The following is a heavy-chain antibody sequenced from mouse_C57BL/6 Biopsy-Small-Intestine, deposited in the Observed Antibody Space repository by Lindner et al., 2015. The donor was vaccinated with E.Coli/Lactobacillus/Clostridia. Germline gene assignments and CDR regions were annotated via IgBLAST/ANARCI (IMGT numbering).Heavy chain of an antibody. V-gene: IGHV1-64*01. J-gene: IGHJ4*01. CDR2: INPNSGVT. CDR1: GYTFTGHF. Sequence: SVKVSCKASGYTFTGHFIHWVRQAPGQGFEWMGRINPNSGVTHYVEKFQGRVTMTRDTSISTAFMELTRLRSDDTAIYYCAREDDYDVLTGYYSSVDYWGRGTLVTVSS. D-gene: IGHD1-1*01. CDR3: AREDDYDVLTGYYSSVDY.